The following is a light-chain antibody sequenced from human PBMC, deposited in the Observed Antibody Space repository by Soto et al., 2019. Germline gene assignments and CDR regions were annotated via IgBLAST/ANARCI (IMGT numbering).Light chain of an antibody. CDR3: QQDATSPWT. J-gene: IGKJ1*01. V-gene: IGKV3-20*01. CDR1: QTVSSTY. CDR2: GAS. Sequence: EIVLTQSPGTLSLSPGERATLSCRASQTVSSTYLAWYQQKPGQAPRLLIYGASSRATAIPARFSGSGSGTDFTLTISRLEPEDFAVYYCQQDATSPWTFGQGTKVEIK.